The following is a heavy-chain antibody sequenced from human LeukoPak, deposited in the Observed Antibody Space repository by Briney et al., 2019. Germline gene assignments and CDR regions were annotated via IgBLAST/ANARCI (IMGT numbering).Heavy chain of an antibody. CDR2: IKQDGSEK. D-gene: IGHD6-19*01. V-gene: IGHV3-7*01. CDR3: ARQSSGWLRPFDY. Sequence: GGSLRLSCAASGFTFSSYWMSWVRQAPGKGLEWVANIKQDGSEKYYVDSVKGRFTISRDNAKNSLYLQMNSLRAEDTAVYYCARQSSGWLRPFDYWGQGTLVTVSS. J-gene: IGHJ4*02. CDR1: GFTFSSYW.